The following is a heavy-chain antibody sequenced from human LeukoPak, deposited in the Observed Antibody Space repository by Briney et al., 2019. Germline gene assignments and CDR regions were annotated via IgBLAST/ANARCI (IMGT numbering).Heavy chain of an antibody. Sequence: GESLQISCKGSGYNFGSYWIGWVRQMPGKGLEWMGMIYPGDSDIKYSPPFQGQVTISADKSISTAYLQWSSLRASDSAMYYCARGDCSAKTCYLIDYWGQGTLVTVPS. V-gene: IGHV5-51*01. J-gene: IGHJ4*02. D-gene: IGHD2-15*01. CDR1: GYNFGSYW. CDR2: IYPGDSDI. CDR3: ARGDCSAKTCYLIDY.